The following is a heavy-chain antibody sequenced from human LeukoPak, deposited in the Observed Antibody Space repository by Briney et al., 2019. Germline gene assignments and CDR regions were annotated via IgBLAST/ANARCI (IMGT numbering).Heavy chain of an antibody. CDR3: TRGPARGYSYGPGNLDY. CDR1: GGSISSSNW. J-gene: IGHJ4*02. CDR2: IYHSGST. Sequence: SGTLSLTCSVSGGSISSSNWWSWVRQPPEKGLEWFGEIYHSGSTNYNPSLKSRVTISVDTSKNQFSLKLSSVTAADTAVYYCTRGPARGYSYGPGNLDYWGQGTLVTVSS. D-gene: IGHD5-18*01. V-gene: IGHV4-4*02.